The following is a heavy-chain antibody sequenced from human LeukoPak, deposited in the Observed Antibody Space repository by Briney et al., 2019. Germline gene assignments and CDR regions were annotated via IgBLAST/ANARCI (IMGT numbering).Heavy chain of an antibody. CDR1: GFTFSNYW. Sequence: GGSLRLSCAASGFTFSNYWMHWVRQAPGKGLVWVSRINTDGSSTNYADSVKGRFTISRDNAKNTVYLQMNSLRAEDTAVYYCANGAFRLYYIDAWGKGTTVTVSS. CDR3: ANGAFRLYYIDA. V-gene: IGHV3-74*01. CDR2: INTDGSST. J-gene: IGHJ6*03. D-gene: IGHD3-16*01.